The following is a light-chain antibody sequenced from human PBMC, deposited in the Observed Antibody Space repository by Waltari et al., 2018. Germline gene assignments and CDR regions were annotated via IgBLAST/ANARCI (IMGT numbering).Light chain of an antibody. Sequence: QSALTQPASVSGSPGQSITISCTGTSSDVGAYNYVSWYQQHPGKVPKLIIYDVSHRPSGGSFRFAGSKSDNTASLTISGLQAEDEADYYCISYTTSDTMIFGEGTKLTVL. V-gene: IGLV2-14*03. CDR3: ISYTTSDTMI. CDR2: DVS. J-gene: IGLJ2*01. CDR1: SSDVGAYNY.